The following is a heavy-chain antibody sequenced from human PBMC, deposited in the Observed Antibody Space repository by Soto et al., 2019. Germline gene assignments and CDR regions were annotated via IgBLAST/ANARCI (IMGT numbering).Heavy chain of an antibody. V-gene: IGHV1-3*01. Sequence: ASVKVSCKASGYTFTSYAMHWVRQAPGQRLEWMGWINAGNGNTKYSQKFQGRVTITRDTSASTAYMELSSLRSEDTAVYYCARDRDSRGQWATDSWIVSWGQGILGTVSS. J-gene: IGHJ5*01. CDR1: GYTFTSYA. CDR3: ARDRDSRGQWATDSWIVS. D-gene: IGHD3-22*01. CDR2: INAGNGNT.